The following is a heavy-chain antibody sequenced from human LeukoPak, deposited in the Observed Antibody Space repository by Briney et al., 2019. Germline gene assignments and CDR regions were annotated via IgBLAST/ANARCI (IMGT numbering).Heavy chain of an antibody. CDR3: ATGTETGYYGDLFHF. J-gene: IGHJ4*02. Sequence: PGGSLRLSCAASGFTFSNAWMSWVRQAPGKGLEWVGRIKSKTDGGTTDFAAPVKGRFTISRDDSKNTLFLQMNGLRSEDTALYYCATGTETGYYGDLFHFWGQGTLVTVSS. V-gene: IGHV3-15*01. CDR1: GFTFSNAW. D-gene: IGHD4-17*01. CDR2: IKSKTDGGTT.